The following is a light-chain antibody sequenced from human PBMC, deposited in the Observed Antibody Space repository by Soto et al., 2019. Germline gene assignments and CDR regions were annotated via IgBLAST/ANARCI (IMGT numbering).Light chain of an antibody. CDR2: DAS. J-gene: IGKJ1*01. CDR1: QSISSW. V-gene: IGKV1-5*01. CDR3: LQDYGDSWT. Sequence: DIQMTQSPSTLPASVGDRVTITCRASQSISSWLAWYQQKPGKAPKLLIFDASSLESGVPSRSSGSGSGTEFTLTISSLQPDDFAAYYCLQDYGDSWTFGQGTKVDI.